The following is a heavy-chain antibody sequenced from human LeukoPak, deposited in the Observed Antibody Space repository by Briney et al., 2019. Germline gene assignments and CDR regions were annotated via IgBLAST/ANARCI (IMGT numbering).Heavy chain of an antibody. Sequence: SETLSLICAVYGGSFSDNYWTWIRQPPGKGLEWIGEIYHSGSTKYNPSLKSRVTISVDTSKNQFSLQLDSVTAADTAVYFCARPANVRLYAFDIWGQGTVVTVSS. V-gene: IGHV4-34*01. CDR1: GGSFSDNY. J-gene: IGHJ3*02. CDR2: IYHSGST. D-gene: IGHD2/OR15-2a*01. CDR3: ARPANVRLYAFDI.